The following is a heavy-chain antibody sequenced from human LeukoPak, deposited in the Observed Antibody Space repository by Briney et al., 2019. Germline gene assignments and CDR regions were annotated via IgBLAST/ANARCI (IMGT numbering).Heavy chain of an antibody. D-gene: IGHD3-22*01. V-gene: IGHV4-39*01. CDR1: GGSISSSSYY. Sequence: ASETLSLTCTVSGGSISSSSYYWGWIRQPPGKGLEWIGSIYYSGSTYYNPSLKSRVTISVDTSKNQFSLKLSSVTAADTAVYYCARHLKDDSSGYYDEFGVRFDPWGQGTLVTVSS. CDR2: IYYSGST. J-gene: IGHJ5*02. CDR3: ARHLKDDSSGYYDEFGVRFDP.